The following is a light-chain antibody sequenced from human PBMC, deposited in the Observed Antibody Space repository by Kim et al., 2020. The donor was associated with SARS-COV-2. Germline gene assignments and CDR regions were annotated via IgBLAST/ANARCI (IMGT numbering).Light chain of an antibody. Sequence: LAQPASVSGSPGQSITISCTGTSSDVGGYNYVSWYQQHPGKAPKLMIYDVSKRPSGVSDRFSGSKSGNTASLTISGLQAEDEADYYCSSYTSGSTYVFGTGTKVTVL. CDR2: DVS. CDR3: SSYTSGSTYV. CDR1: SSDVGGYNY. V-gene: IGLV2-14*03. J-gene: IGLJ1*01.